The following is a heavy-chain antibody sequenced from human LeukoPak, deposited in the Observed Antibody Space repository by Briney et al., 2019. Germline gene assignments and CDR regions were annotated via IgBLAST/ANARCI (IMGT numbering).Heavy chain of an antibody. D-gene: IGHD6-19*01. J-gene: IGHJ4*02. CDR3: ARDLIAVAGNFDF. Sequence: SETLSLTCTVSGGSIGSSSNCWGWIRQPPGKGPEWIGSISYSGYTYYNPYNPSLKSRVTISVDTSNNQFSLEVSSVTAADTAFYYCARDLIAVAGNFDFWGQGTLVTVSS. V-gene: IGHV4-39*01. CDR2: ISYSGYT. CDR1: GGSIGSSSNC.